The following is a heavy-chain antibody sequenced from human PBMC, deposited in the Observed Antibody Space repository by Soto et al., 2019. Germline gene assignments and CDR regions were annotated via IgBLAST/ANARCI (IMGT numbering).Heavy chain of an antibody. V-gene: IGHV4-61*03. CDR1: GGSVSSGSYY. Sequence: SETLSLTCTVSGGSVSSGSYYWSWIRQPPGKGLEWIGYIYYTGNSNYNPSLKNRVTMSVDTSKSHFSLRLSSVTAADTAVYYCARGGYCSGNSCPAYYYYYYGMDVGGQGTTVTVS. J-gene: IGHJ6*02. CDR2: IYYTGNS. CDR3: ARGGYCSGNSCPAYYYYYYGMDV. D-gene: IGHD2-15*01.